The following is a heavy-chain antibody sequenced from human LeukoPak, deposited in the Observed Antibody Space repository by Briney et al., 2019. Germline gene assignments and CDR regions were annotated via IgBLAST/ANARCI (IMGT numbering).Heavy chain of an antibody. D-gene: IGHD5-24*01. CDR1: GYTFTSYY. CDR2: INPSGGST. V-gene: IGHV1-46*01. CDR3: ARPSRDGYNYDAFDI. Sequence: ASVKVSCKASGYTFTSYYMHWVRQAPGEGLEWMGIINPSGGSTGYAQKFQGRVTMTRDTSTSTVYMELSSLRSEDTAVYYCARPSRDGYNYDAFDIWGQGTMVTVSS. J-gene: IGHJ3*02.